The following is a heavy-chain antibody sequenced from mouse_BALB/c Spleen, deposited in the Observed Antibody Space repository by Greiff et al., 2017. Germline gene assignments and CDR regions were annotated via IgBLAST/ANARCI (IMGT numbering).Heavy chain of an antibody. CDR3: ARDPGDY. V-gene: IGHV7-3*02. J-gene: IGHJ4*01. CDR2: IRNKANGYTT. CDR1: GFTFTAYY. Sequence: EVKLMESGGGLVQPGGSLRLSCATSGFTFTAYYMSWVRQPPGKALEWLGFIRNKANGYTTEYSASVKGRFTISRDNSQSILYLQMNTLRAEDSATYYCARDPGDYWGQGTSVTVSS.